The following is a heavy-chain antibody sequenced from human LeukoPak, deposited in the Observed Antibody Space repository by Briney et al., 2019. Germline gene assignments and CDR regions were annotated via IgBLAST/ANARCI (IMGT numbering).Heavy chain of an antibody. CDR1: GFTFSSYA. V-gene: IGHV3-23*01. CDR3: AKDLCSSTSRYAGGFDY. D-gene: IGHD2-2*01. Sequence: GGSLRLSCAASGFTFSSYAMSWVRQAPGKGLEWVSAISGSGGSTYYADSVKGRFTISRDNSKNTLYLQMNSLRAEDTAVYYCAKDLCSSTSRYAGGFDYWGQGTLVTVSS. J-gene: IGHJ4*02. CDR2: ISGSGGST.